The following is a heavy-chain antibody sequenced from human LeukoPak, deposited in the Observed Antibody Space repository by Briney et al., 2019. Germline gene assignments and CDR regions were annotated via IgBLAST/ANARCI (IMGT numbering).Heavy chain of an antibody. J-gene: IGHJ3*02. Sequence: SETLSLTCTVSGGSITSGSYYWSWTRQPAGKGLECIGRIHTSGSTNYNPSLKSRVTISIDTSKNQFSLKLSSVTAADTAVYYCARDTFGLNAFDIWGQGTMVTVSS. D-gene: IGHD3-10*01. V-gene: IGHV4-61*02. CDR1: GGSITSGSYY. CDR2: IHTSGST. CDR3: ARDTFGLNAFDI.